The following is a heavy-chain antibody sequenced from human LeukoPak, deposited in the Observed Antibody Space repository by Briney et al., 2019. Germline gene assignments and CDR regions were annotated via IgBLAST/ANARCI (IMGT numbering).Heavy chain of an antibody. CDR2: INAGNGNT. V-gene: IGHV1-3*03. D-gene: IGHD1-26*01. Sequence: ASVKVSCKASGYTFTSYAMHWVRQAPGQRLEWMGWINAGNGNTKYSQEFQGRVTMTRDTPTSTVYMELSSLRSEDTAVCYCARDRVEGVGAIYYFDYWGQGTLVTVSS. J-gene: IGHJ4*02. CDR1: GYTFTSYA. CDR3: ARDRVEGVGAIYYFDY.